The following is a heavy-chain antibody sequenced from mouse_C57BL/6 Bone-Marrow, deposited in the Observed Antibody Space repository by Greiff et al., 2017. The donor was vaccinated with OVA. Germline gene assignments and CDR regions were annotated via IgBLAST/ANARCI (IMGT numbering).Heavy chain of an antibody. CDR2: IDPSDSYT. Sequence: QVQLQQPGAELVMPGASVKLSCKASGYTFTSYWMHWVKQRPGQGLEWIGEIDPSDSYTNYNQKFKGKSTLTVDKSSSTAYMQLSSLTSEDSAVSYCSSGDGYDVRFAYWGQGTLVTVSA. V-gene: IGHV1-69*01. J-gene: IGHJ3*01. D-gene: IGHD2-2*01. CDR1: GYTFTSYW. CDR3: SSGDGYDVRFAY.